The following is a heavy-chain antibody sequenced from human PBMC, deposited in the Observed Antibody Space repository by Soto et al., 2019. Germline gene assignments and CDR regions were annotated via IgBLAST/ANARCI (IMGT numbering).Heavy chain of an antibody. CDR3: ARNASIPLWSYYFDY. CDR1: GFSLSTSGMC. Sequence: ESGPTLVNPTQTLTLTCTFSGFSLSTSGMCVSWIRQPPGKALEWLALIDWDDDKYYSTSLKTRLTISKDTSKNQVVLTMTNMDPVDTATYYCARNASIPLWSYYFDYWGQGTLVTVSS. J-gene: IGHJ4*02. CDR2: IDWDDDK. V-gene: IGHV2-70*01. D-gene: IGHD5-18*01.